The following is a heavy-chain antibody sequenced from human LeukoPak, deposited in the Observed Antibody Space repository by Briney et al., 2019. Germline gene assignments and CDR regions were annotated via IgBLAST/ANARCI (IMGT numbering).Heavy chain of an antibody. CDR1: GFTFDDYA. D-gene: IGHD2-8*01. CDR2: ISGDGGST. CDR3: AKDLYCTNGVCPSYYYGMDV. Sequence: PPGGSLRLSCAASGFTFDDYAMHWVRQAPGKGLEWVSLISGDGGSTYYADSVKGRFTISRDNSKNSLYLQMNSLRTEDTALYYCAKDLYCTNGVCPSYYYGMDVWGQGTTVTVSS. V-gene: IGHV3-43*02. J-gene: IGHJ6*02.